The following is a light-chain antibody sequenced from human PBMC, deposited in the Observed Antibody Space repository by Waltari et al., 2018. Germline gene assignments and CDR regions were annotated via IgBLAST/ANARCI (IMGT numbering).Light chain of an antibody. CDR3: QQYYSYPPVT. CDR2: AAS. V-gene: IGKV1-8*01. CDR1: QGISSY. J-gene: IGKJ1*01. Sequence: ALRITQSPSSLSASTGDRVTITCRASQGISSYLAWYQQKPGKAPKLLIYAASTLQSGVPSRFSGSGSGTDFTLTISCLQSEDFATYYCQQYYSYPPVTFGQGTKVEIK.